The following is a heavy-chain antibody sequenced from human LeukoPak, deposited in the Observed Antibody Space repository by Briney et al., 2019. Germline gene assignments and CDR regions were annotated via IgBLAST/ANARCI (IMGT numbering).Heavy chain of an antibody. CDR2: ICYAGSNK. CDR3: ARDRDILTGGMDV. Sequence: PGGSLRLSCAASGFTFSCYGMHWVRQAPGKGLEWVAVICYAGSNKYYADSVKGRFTISRENSKNRLYLQMNSLRAEDTAVYYCARDRDILTGGMDVCGQGTTVTVSS. V-gene: IGHV3-33*01. CDR1: GFTFSCYG. J-gene: IGHJ6*02. D-gene: IGHD3-9*01.